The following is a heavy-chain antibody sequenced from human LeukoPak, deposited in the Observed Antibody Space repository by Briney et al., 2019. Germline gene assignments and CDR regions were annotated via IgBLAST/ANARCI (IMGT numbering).Heavy chain of an antibody. J-gene: IGHJ2*01. CDR3: ARGPRWGIDYYDQKNWYFDL. Sequence: SETLSLTCGVYGGSLSGHYWSWLRQPPGKGREWIGEINHSGRTNYNPSLMNRVTISLDTSKNQFSLGLTSVTAADAAVYHCARGPRWGIDYYDQKNWYFDLWRSGPLVTVSS. D-gene: IGHD3-22*01. V-gene: IGHV4-34*01. CDR2: INHSGRT. CDR1: GGSLSGHY.